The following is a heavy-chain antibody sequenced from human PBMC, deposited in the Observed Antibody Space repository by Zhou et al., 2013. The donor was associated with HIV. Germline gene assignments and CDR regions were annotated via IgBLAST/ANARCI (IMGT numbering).Heavy chain of an antibody. Sequence: QVQLVQSGAEVKKPGASVKVSCKASGYTFTGYYMHWVRQAPGQGLEWMGWINPNSGGTNYAQKFQGRVTMTRDTSISTAYMELSRLRSDDTAVYYCARARYYYGSGSLVIPFDLTGVQGTLVTVSS. V-gene: IGHV1-2*02. J-gene: IGHJ4*02. D-gene: IGHD3-10*01. CDR1: GYTFTGYY. CDR2: INPNSGGT. CDR3: ARARYYYGSGSLVIPFDLT.